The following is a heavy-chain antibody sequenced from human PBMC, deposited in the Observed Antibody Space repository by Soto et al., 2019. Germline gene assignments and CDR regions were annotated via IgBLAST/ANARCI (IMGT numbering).Heavy chain of an antibody. D-gene: IGHD4-17*01. CDR1: GFTFSSYS. V-gene: IGHV3-21*01. CDR2: ISSSSSYI. J-gene: IGHJ3*02. Sequence: GGSLRLSCAASGFTFSSYSMNWVRQAPGKGLEWVSSISSSSSYIYYADSVKGRFTISRDNAKNSLYLQMNSLRAEDTAVYYCAREMTTVTTDAFDIWGQGTMVTVSS. CDR3: AREMTTVTTDAFDI.